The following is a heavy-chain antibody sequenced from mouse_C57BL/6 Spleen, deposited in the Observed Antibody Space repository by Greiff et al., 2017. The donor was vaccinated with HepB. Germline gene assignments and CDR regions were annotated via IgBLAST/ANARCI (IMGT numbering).Heavy chain of an antibody. Sequence: QVQLQQPGAELVMPGASVKLSCKASGYTFTSYWMHWVKQRPGQGLEWIGEIDPSDSYTNYNQKFKGKSTLTVDKSSSTAYMQLRSLTSEDSAVYYCARDYYGSSYGFDYWGQGTTLTVSS. CDR1: GYTFTSYW. CDR3: ARDYYGSSYGFDY. J-gene: IGHJ2*01. CDR2: IDPSDSYT. V-gene: IGHV1-69*01. D-gene: IGHD1-1*01.